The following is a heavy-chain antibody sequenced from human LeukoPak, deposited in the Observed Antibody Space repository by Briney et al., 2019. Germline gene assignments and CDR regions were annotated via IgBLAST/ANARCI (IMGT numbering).Heavy chain of an antibody. Sequence: TGGSLRLSCAAPGFTVSPNYMTWVRQAPGKGLEWVSVISSAGSTYYADSVKGRFTISRDNSKNTLYLQMNSLREEDTAVYYCASQTTVKYYFDSGGQGTLVTVSS. CDR3: ASQTTVKYYFDS. J-gene: IGHJ4*02. CDR2: ISSAGST. V-gene: IGHV3-53*01. CDR1: GFTVSPNY. D-gene: IGHD4-17*01.